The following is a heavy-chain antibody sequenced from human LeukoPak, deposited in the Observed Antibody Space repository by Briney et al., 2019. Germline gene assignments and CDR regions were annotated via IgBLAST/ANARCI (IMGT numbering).Heavy chain of an antibody. CDR1: GYTFTSYG. V-gene: IGHV1-18*01. CDR2: ISAYNGNT. D-gene: IGHD3-10*01. J-gene: IGHJ5*02. CDR3: ARVGYYGLGSYYNENWFDP. Sequence: ASVKVSCKASGYTFTSYGISWVRQAPGQGLEWMGWISAYNGNTNYAQKLQGRVTMTTDTSTSTAYMELRSLRSDDTAVYYCARVGYYGLGSYYNENWFDPWGQGTLVTVSS.